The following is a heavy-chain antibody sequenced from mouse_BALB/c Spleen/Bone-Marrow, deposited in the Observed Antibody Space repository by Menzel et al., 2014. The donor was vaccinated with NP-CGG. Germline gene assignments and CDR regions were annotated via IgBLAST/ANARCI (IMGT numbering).Heavy chain of an antibody. CDR1: GFTFSNYW. J-gene: IGHJ4*01. CDR2: IRLKSDAYTT. Sequence: DVQLQESGGGLVQPGGSMKLSCVASGFTFSNYWMSWVRQSPEKGLEWVADIRLKSDAYTTHYAESVKGKFTISRDDSKSRLYQQMNNLRPEDTGIYYCTTLLDWGQGTSVTVSS. V-gene: IGHV6-6*02. CDR3: TTLLD.